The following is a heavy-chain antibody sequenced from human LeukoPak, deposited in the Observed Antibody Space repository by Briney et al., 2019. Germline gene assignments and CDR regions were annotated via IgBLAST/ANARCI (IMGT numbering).Heavy chain of an antibody. J-gene: IGHJ4*02. V-gene: IGHV3-30*04. CDR3: ARDKYGDYGGFDY. D-gene: IGHD4-17*01. CDR2: ISYDGSNK. CDR1: GFTFSSYA. Sequence: GGSLRLSCAASGFTFSSYAMHWVRQAPGKGLEWVAVISYDGSNKYYADSVKGRFTISRDNSKNTLCLQMNSLRAEDTAVYYCARDKYGDYGGFDYWGQGTLVTVSS.